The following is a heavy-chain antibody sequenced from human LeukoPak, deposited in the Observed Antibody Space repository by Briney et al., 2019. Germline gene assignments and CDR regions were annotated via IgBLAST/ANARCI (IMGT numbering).Heavy chain of an antibody. CDR2: MYPNSGNT. J-gene: IGHJ5*02. V-gene: IGHV1-8*01. CDR1: GYTFTSYD. CDR3: AKNSGSYYNGFDP. D-gene: IGHD3-10*01. Sequence: GASVKVSCKASGYTFTSYDINWVRQATGQGLEWMGWMYPNSGNTGYAQKFQGRVTMTRNTSISTAYMELSSLRSEDTAVYYCAKNSGSYYNGFDPWGQGTLVTVSS.